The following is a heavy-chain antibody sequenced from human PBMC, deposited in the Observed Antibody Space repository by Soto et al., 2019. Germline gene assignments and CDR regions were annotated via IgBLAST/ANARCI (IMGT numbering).Heavy chain of an antibody. CDR3: ARESGGIVGATGAAWHGWFDP. J-gene: IGHJ5*02. Sequence: SETLSLTCTVSGGSISSYYWSWIRQPPGKGLEWIGYIYYSGSTNYNPSLKSRVTISVDTSKNQFSLKLSSVTAADTAVYYCARESGGIVGATGAAWHGWFDPWGQGTLVTVSS. CDR2: IYYSGST. V-gene: IGHV4-59*01. D-gene: IGHD1-26*01. CDR1: GGSISSYY.